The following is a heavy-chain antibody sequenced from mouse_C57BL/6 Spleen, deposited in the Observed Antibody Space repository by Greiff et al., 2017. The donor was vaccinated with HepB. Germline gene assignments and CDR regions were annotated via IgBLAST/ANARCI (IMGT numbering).Heavy chain of an antibody. CDR2: ISDGGSYT. V-gene: IGHV5-4*01. J-gene: IGHJ2*01. D-gene: IGHD2-1*01. CDR1: GFTSSSYA. Sequence: EVHLVESGGGLVKPGGSLKLSCAASGFTSSSYAMSWVRQTPEKRLEWVATISDGGSYTYYPDNVKGRFTISRDNAKNNLYLQMSHLKSEDTAMYYCAREGYYGNPGWFDYWGQGTTLTVSS. CDR3: AREGYYGNPGWFDY.